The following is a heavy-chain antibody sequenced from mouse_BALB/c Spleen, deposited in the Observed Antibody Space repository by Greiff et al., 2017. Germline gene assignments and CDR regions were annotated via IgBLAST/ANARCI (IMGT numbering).Heavy chain of an antibody. J-gene: IGHJ4*01. CDR1: GYTFTSYY. D-gene: IGHD1-2*01. Sequence: QVQLQQPGAELVKPGASVKLSCKASGYTFTSYYMYWVKQRPGQGLEWIGGINPSNGGTNFNEKFKSKATLTVDKSSRTAYMQLSSLTSEDSAVYYGTRDHYYGHYAMDYWGQGTAVTGSA. V-gene: IGHV1S81*02. CDR3: TRDHYYGHYAMDY. CDR2: INPSNGGT.